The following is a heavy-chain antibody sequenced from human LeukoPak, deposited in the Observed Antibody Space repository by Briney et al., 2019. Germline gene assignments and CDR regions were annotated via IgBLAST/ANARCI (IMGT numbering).Heavy chain of an antibody. CDR2: IKHSGST. J-gene: IGHJ4*02. Sequence: ATLALTCAVYGGSFSGYCLSWIRQPPGKGLEWMGEIKHSGSTNYNPSVKRRVTISVDTSKNQFSLKLSSVTAADTAVYYCASTSWSLFLRGGNFDYWGQGTLVTVSS. V-gene: IGHV4-34*01. CDR3: ASTSWSLFLRGGNFDY. CDR1: GGSFSGYC. D-gene: IGHD2-2*01.